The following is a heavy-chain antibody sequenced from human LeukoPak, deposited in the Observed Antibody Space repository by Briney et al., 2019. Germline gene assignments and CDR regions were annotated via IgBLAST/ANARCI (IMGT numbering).Heavy chain of an antibody. CDR2: ISGSGDYT. J-gene: IGHJ5*02. D-gene: IGHD3-16*01. Sequence: GGSLRLSCAASGFTFSIYAMSWVRQAPGKGLEWVSAISGSGDYTYYANSVKGRFTISRDNSKNTLYLQMNSLRAEDTAVYYCAKDRVSPGFNWFDPWGQGTLVTVSS. CDR1: GFTFSIYA. V-gene: IGHV3-23*01. CDR3: AKDRVSPGFNWFDP.